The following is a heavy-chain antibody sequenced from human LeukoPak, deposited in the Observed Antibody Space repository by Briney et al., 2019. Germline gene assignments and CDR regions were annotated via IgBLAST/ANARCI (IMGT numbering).Heavy chain of an antibody. V-gene: IGHV3-30-3*01. CDR3: ARDLQENGMDV. J-gene: IGHJ6*02. Sequence: GGSLRLSCAASGFTFSSYAMHWVRQAPGKGLEWVAVISYDGSNKYYADSVKGRFTISRDNTKNTLYLQMNSLRAEDTAVYYCARDLQENGMDVWGQGTKVTVFS. D-gene: IGHD4-11*01. CDR1: GFTFSSYA. CDR2: ISYDGSNK.